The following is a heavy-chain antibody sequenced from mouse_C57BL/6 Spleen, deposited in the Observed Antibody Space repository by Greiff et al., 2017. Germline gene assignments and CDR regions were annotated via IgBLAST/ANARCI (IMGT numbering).Heavy chain of an antibody. J-gene: IGHJ3*01. D-gene: IGHD1-1*01. CDR1: GYAFSSSW. V-gene: IGHV1-82*01. CDR3: ARDYGSSDFAY. Sequence: QVQLQQSGPELVKPGASVKISCKASGYAFSSSWMNWVKQRPGKGLEWIGRIYPGDGDTNYNGKFKGKATLTADKSSSTAYMQRSSLTSEDSAVYFCARDYGSSDFAYWGQGTLVTVSA. CDR2: IYPGDGDT.